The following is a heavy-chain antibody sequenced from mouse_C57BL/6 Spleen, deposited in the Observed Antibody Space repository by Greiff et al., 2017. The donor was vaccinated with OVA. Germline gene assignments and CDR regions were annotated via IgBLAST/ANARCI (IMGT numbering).Heavy chain of an antibody. CDR2: ISYDGSN. J-gene: IGHJ3*01. CDR1: GYSITSGYY. CDR3: ARDYSNYFAWFAY. V-gene: IGHV3-6*01. Sequence: ESGPGLVKPSQSLSLTCSVTGYSITSGYYWNWIRQFPGNKLEWMGYISYDGSNNYNPSLKNRISITRDTSKNQFFLKLNSVTTEDTATYYCARDYSNYFAWFAYWGQGTLVTVSA. D-gene: IGHD2-5*01.